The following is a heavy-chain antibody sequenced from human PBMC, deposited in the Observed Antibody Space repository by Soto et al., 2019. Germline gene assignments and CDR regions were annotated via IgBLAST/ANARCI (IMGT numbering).Heavy chain of an antibody. CDR3: ARREIQGPIDY. V-gene: IGHV4-28*01. D-gene: IGHD1-26*01. Sequence: QVQLQESGPGLVKPSDTLSLTCAVSGYSISSTNWWGWIRQPPGKGLEWIGYIYYSGTTYYNPSLKSRVTMSVDKSKNQFSLKLTSVTAVDTAVYYCARREIQGPIDYWGQGTLVTVSS. CDR1: GYSISSTNW. J-gene: IGHJ4*02. CDR2: IYYSGTT.